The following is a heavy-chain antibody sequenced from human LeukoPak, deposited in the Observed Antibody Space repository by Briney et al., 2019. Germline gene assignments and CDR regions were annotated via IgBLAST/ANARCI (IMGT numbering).Heavy chain of an antibody. D-gene: IGHD2-15*01. CDR3: ARDRDCSGGSCYSGHGMDV. CDR2: MYTNGES. V-gene: IGHV4-4*07. Sequence: SETLSLTCTVSGGSINSQYWSWIRQPAGKGLEWIGRMYTNGESDYNPSLKSRVTMSVDTSKKQFSLKLNSMTAADTAVYYCARDRDCSGGSCYSGHGMDVWGQGTTVTVSS. CDR1: GGSINSQY. J-gene: IGHJ6*02.